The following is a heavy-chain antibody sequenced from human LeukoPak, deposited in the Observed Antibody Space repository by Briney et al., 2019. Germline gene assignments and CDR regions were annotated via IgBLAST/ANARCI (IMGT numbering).Heavy chain of an antibody. CDR1: GFTFSSYG. D-gene: IGHD3-3*01. J-gene: IGHJ3*02. V-gene: IGHV3-30*02. Sequence: PGGSLRLSCAASGFTFSSYGMHWVRQAPGKGLEWVAFIRYDGSNKYYADSVKGRFTISRDNSKNTLYLQMNSLRAEDTAVYYCAKDPNYDIWNALDIWGQGTMVTVSS. CDR2: IRYDGSNK. CDR3: AKDPNYDIWNALDI.